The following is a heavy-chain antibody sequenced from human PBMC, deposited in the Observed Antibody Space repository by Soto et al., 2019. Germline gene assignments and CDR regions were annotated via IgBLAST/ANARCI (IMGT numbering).Heavy chain of an antibody. D-gene: IGHD2-15*01. CDR2: ISGYNGNT. CDR1: GYTYSSYG. V-gene: IGHV1-18*01. Sequence: ASVKVSCKTSGYTYSSYGGSWVRQDPGQGLEWMGWISGYNGNTKYTQRFQGRVTMTTDTSTSTANMELRSLRSDDTAVYYCARVHCSGNCNLMRMYEAFDIWGQGTMVTVSS. J-gene: IGHJ3*02. CDR3: ARVHCSGNCNLMRMYEAFDI.